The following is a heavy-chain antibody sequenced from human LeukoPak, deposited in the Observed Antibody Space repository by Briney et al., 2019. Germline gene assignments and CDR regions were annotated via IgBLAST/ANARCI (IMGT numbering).Heavy chain of an antibody. V-gene: IGHV4-4*09. CDR1: GGSISSYY. Sequence: SETLSLTCTVSGGSISSYYWSWIRQPPGKGLEWIGYIYTSGSTNYNPSLKSRVTISVDTSKNQFSLKLSSVTAADTAVYYCARLTPMKVYYYDSLTKPPPHFDPWGQGTLVTVSS. J-gene: IGHJ5*02. CDR3: ARLTPMKVYYYDSLTKPPPHFDP. D-gene: IGHD3-22*01. CDR2: IYTSGST.